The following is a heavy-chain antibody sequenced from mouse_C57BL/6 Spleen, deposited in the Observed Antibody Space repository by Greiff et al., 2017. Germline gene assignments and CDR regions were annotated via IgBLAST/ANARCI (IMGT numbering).Heavy chain of an antibody. CDR1: GYAFSSSW. Sequence: QVQLQQSGPELVKPGASVKISCKASGYAFSSSWMNWVKQRPGKGLEWIGRIYPGDGDTNYNGKFKGKTTLTADKSSSTAYMQLSSLTSEDSAVYFCARWDSTWYFDVWGTGTTVTVSS. J-gene: IGHJ1*03. CDR3: ARWDSTWYFDV. CDR2: IYPGDGDT. D-gene: IGHD2-5*01. V-gene: IGHV1-82*01.